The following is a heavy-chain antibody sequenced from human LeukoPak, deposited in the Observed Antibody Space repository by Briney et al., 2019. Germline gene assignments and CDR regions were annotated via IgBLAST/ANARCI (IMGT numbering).Heavy chain of an antibody. J-gene: IGHJ6*03. CDR3: ARMTRYYYYYYMDV. CDR1: GGTFSSYA. V-gene: IGHV1-69*01. CDR2: IIPIFGTA. D-gene: IGHD2-21*02. Sequence: SSVKVSCKASGGTFSSYAISWVRQAPGQGLEWMGGIIPIFGTANYAQKFQGRVTITADESTSTAYMELRSLRSEDTAVYYCARMTRYYYYYYMDVWGKGTTVTVSS.